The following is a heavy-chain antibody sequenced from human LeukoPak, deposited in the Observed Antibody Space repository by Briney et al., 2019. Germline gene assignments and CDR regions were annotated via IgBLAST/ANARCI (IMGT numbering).Heavy chain of an antibody. J-gene: IGHJ6*03. CDR3: ARVILPTYYMDV. D-gene: IGHD3/OR15-3a*01. V-gene: IGHV4-59*01. CDR1: GGSISSYY. CDR2: IYYSGTT. Sequence: SETLSLTCTVSGGSISSYYWNWIRQPPGKGLEWIGYIYYSGTTNYNPSLKSRVSMSVDTSKNQFSLKLSSVTAADTAVYYCARVILPTYYMDVWGKGTTVTISS.